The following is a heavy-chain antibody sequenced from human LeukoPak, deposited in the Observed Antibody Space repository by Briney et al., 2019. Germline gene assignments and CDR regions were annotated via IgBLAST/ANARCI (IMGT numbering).Heavy chain of an antibody. V-gene: IGHV3-43*02. CDR1: GFTFADYA. D-gene: IGHD5-12*01. J-gene: IGHJ4*02. Sequence: GGSLRLSCAASGFTFADYAMHWVRQPPGKGLEWVSLIRGDGGSTYYADSVTGRFTISRDNSKNSLYLQMNSLRTEDTALYYCAKVGRGYSDYDFGHIDYWGQGTLVTVSS. CDR2: IRGDGGST. CDR3: AKVGRGYSDYDFGHIDY.